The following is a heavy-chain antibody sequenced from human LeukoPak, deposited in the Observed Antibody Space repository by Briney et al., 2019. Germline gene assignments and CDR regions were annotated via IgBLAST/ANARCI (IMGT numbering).Heavy chain of an antibody. Sequence: ASVKVSCKASGYTFTSYYMHWVRQAPGQGLEWMGIINPSGGSTSYAQKFQGRVTMTRDTSTSTVYMELSSLRSEDTAMYYCAREGIAVAGIDYWGQGTLVTVSS. CDR2: INPSGGST. CDR3: AREGIAVAGIDY. V-gene: IGHV1-46*01. D-gene: IGHD6-19*01. CDR1: GYTFTSYY. J-gene: IGHJ4*02.